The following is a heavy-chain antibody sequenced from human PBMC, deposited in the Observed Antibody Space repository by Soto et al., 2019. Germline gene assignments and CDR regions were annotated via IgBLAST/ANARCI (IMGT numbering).Heavy chain of an antibody. J-gene: IGHJ6*03. V-gene: IGHV1-8*01. CDR2: MNPNSGNT. CDR1: GYTFTSYD. CDR3: ARGGCSSTSCYGYYYYYMDV. D-gene: IGHD2-2*01. Sequence: QVPLVQSGAEVKKPGASVKVSCKASGYTFTSYDINWVRQATGQGLEWMGWMNPNSGNTGYAQKFQGRVTMTRNTSISTAYMELSSLRSEDTAVYYCARGGCSSTSCYGYYYYYMDVWGKGTTVTVSS.